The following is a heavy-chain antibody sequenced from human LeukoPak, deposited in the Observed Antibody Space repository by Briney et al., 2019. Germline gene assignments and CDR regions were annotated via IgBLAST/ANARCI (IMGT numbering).Heavy chain of an antibody. CDR3: ASRCSSTSCYMVPHFDY. CDR1: GGSFSGYF. Sequence: SETLSLTCAVYGGSFSGYFWSWIRQPPGKGLEWIGEINHSGSTNYNPSLKSRVTISVDTSKNQFSLKLSSVTAADTAVYYCASRCSSTSCYMVPHFDYWGQGTLVTVSS. V-gene: IGHV4-34*01. D-gene: IGHD2-2*02. J-gene: IGHJ4*02. CDR2: INHSGST.